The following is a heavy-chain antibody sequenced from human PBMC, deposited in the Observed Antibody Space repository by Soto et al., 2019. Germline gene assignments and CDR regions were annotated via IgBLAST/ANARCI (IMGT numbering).Heavy chain of an antibody. CDR2: IYYSGST. CDR1: GGSISSGDYY. CDR3: ARSDLELRS. Sequence: QVQLQESGPGLVKPSQTLSLTCTVSGGSISSGDYYWSWIRQPPGKGLEWIGYIYYSGSTYYNPPSKDRVTIPVDPSKNQFSLNLSSVTAADTAVYYWARSDLELRSWGQGTLVTVS. V-gene: IGHV4-30-4*01. J-gene: IGHJ4*02. D-gene: IGHD1-7*01.